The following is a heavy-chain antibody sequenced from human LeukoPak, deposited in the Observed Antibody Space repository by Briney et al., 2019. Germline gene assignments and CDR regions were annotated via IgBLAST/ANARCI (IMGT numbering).Heavy chain of an antibody. J-gene: IGHJ4*02. V-gene: IGHV3-33*01. Sequence: GGSLRLSCATSGVTFNRFGMHWVREALGKGLERVAVIWYDGSNKDYADSVNGRITISRDRSKNTQNLQMSGLRAEDTAVYYCATSAHIEVGTAPPPDYWGRGTLVAVTP. D-gene: IGHD2-21*02. CDR2: IWYDGSNK. CDR1: GVTFNRFG. CDR3: ATSAHIEVGTAPPPDY.